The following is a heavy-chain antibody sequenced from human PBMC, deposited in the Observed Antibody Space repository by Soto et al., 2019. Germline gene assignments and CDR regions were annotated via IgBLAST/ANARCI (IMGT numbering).Heavy chain of an antibody. D-gene: IGHD4-4*01. Sequence: PGEALKISCQGSGYTFIQYWIAWVRQMPGQGLEWMGSVYPGDSSVRYSPSFQGQVIISADKSISTAYLHWSSLRASDSAMYYCARQDYSYHSHWGSDFWGQGTLVTVSS. CDR3: ARQDYSYHSHWGSDF. CDR1: GYTFIQYW. CDR2: VYPGDSSV. J-gene: IGHJ4*02. V-gene: IGHV5-51*01.